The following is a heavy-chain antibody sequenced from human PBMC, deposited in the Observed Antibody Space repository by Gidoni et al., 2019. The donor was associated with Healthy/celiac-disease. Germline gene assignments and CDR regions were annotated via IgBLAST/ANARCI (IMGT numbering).Heavy chain of an antibody. CDR3: ARLRITMIVVVIHDAFDI. CDR2: IYYSGST. D-gene: IGHD3-22*01. J-gene: IGHJ3*02. V-gene: IGHV4-39*01. CDR1: VGSISSSSYY. Sequence: LQLQDSGPGLVKPSETLSLTCTVSVGSISSSSYYWGWIRQPPGKGLEWIGSIYYSGSTYYNPTLKSRVTISVDTSKNQFSLKLSSVTAADTAVYDCARLRITMIVVVIHDAFDIWGQGTMVTVSS.